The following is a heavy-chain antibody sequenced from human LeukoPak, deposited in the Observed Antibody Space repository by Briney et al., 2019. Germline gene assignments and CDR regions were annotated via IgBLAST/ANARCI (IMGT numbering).Heavy chain of an antibody. Sequence: SETLSLTCTVSGGSISSYYWSWVRQPAGKGLEWIGRIYTSGNTNYNPSLKGRVTMSVDTSKNQFSLNLSSVTAADTAVYYCARGGCSSSSCYFGSWGQGSLVTVSS. CDR3: ARGGCSSSSCYFGS. V-gene: IGHV4-4*07. J-gene: IGHJ4*02. CDR1: GGSISSYY. CDR2: IYTSGNT. D-gene: IGHD2-2*01.